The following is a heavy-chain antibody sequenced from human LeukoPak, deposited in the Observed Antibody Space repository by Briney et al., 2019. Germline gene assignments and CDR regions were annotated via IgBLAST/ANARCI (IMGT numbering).Heavy chain of an antibody. CDR1: GYTLTELS. V-gene: IGHV1-24*01. CDR3: ATGPRILSLEGSSYYGMDV. D-gene: IGHD2-15*01. Sequence: ASVKVSCKVSGYTLTELSMHWVRQAPGKGLEWMGGFDPEDGETIYAQKFQGRVTMTEDTSTDTAYMEQSSLRSEDTAVYYCATGPRILSLEGSSYYGMDVWGKGTTVTVSS. CDR2: FDPEDGET. J-gene: IGHJ6*04.